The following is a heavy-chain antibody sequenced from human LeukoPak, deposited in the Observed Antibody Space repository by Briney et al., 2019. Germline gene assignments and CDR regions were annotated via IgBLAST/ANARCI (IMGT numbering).Heavy chain of an antibody. V-gene: IGHV1-69*05. D-gene: IGHD1-26*01. Sequence: ASVKVSCKASGGTFSSYAISRVRQAPGQGLEWMGRIIPIFGTANYAQKFQGRVTITTDESTSTAYMELSSLRSEDTAVYYCARGRTRYYMLNSFDYWGQGTLVTVSS. J-gene: IGHJ4*02. CDR2: IIPIFGTA. CDR3: ARGRTRYYMLNSFDY. CDR1: GGTFSSYA.